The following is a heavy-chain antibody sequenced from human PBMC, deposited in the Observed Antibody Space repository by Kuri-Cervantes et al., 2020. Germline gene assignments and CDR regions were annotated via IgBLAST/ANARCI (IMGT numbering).Heavy chain of an antibody. D-gene: IGHD3-10*01. Sequence: ASVKVSCKASGYTFTSYGISWVRQAPGQGLEWMGWISAYNGNTNYAQKLQGRVTMTTDTSTSTAYMELRSLRSDDTAVYYCARVRLVRGVILYFQHWGQGTLVTVSS. CDR3: ARVRLVRGVILYFQH. V-gene: IGHV1-18*01. J-gene: IGHJ1*01. CDR1: GYTFTSYG. CDR2: ISAYNGNT.